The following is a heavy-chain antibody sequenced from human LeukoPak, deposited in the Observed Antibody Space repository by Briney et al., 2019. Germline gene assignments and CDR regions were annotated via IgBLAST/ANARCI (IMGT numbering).Heavy chain of an antibody. CDR2: ISAYNGNT. V-gene: IGHV1-18*01. CDR1: GYTLTSYG. CDR3: ARYYLAYCGGDCYPYYFDY. Sequence: ASVKVSCKASGYTLTSYGISWVRQAPGQGLEWMGWISAYNGNTNYAQKLQGRVTMTTDTSTSTAYMELRSLRSDDTAVYYCARYYLAYCGGDCYPYYFDYWGQGTLVTVPS. J-gene: IGHJ4*02. D-gene: IGHD2-21*02.